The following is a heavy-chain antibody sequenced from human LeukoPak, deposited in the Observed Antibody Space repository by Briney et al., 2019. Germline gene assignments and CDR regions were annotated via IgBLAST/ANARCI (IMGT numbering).Heavy chain of an antibody. D-gene: IGHD6-19*01. CDR3: ARRSSGWSQGSGGFDY. CDR1: GGSISSYY. J-gene: IGHJ4*02. Sequence: PSETLSLTCTVSGGSISSYYWSWIRQPPGKGLEWIGYIYYSGSTNYNPSLKSRVTISVDTSKNQFSLKLSSVTAADTAVYYCARRSSGWSQGSGGFDYWGQGTLVTVSS. CDR2: IYYSGST. V-gene: IGHV4-59*08.